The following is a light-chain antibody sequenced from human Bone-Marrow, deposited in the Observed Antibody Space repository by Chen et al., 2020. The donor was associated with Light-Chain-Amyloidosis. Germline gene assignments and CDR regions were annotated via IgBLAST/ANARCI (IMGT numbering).Light chain of an antibody. J-gene: IGKJ5*01. V-gene: IGKV3-11*01. CDR1: QSINNC. CDR2: DAS. Sequence: EIVLTQSPAPLSLSPGERATLSCRASQSINNCLAWYQQKPGQAPRLLIYDASDRATDIPARFSGSGSGTDFTLTISSLEPEDFAVYYCQQRKDWPITFGQGTRLEIK. CDR3: QQRKDWPIT.